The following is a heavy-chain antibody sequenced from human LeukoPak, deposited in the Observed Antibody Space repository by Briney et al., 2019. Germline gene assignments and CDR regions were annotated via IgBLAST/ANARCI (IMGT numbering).Heavy chain of an antibody. D-gene: IGHD1-26*01. CDR1: GYTFTSYG. CDR3: ARDMVGATYDAFDI. Sequence: ASVKVSCKASGYTFTSYGISWVRQAPGQGLEWMGWISAYNGNTNYAQKLQGRVTITTDTSTSTAYMELRSLRSDDTAVYYCARDMVGATYDAFDIWGQGTMVTVSS. J-gene: IGHJ3*02. V-gene: IGHV1-18*01. CDR2: ISAYNGNT.